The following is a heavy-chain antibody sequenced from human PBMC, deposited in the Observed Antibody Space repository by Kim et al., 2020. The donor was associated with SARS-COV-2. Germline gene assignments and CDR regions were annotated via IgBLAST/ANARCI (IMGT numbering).Heavy chain of an antibody. Sequence: GGSLRLSCAASGFTFSSYAMHWVRQAPGKGLEWVAVISYDGSNKYYADSVKGRFTISRDNSKNTLYLQMNSLRAEDTAVYYCARAFARSSSGWYGDYYDG. CDR1: GFTFSSYA. CDR2: ISYDGSNK. V-gene: IGHV3-30*04. CDR3: ARAFARSSSGWYGDYYDG. D-gene: IGHD6-19*01. J-gene: IGHJ6*01.